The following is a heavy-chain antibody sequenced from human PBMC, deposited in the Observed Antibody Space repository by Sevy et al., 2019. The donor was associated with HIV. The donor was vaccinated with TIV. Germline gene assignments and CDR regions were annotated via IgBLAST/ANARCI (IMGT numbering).Heavy chain of an antibody. CDR3: ATTKDYYDSSAYPVDY. Sequence: ASVKVSCKVSGYTLTAFAMHWVRQAPGKGLEWMGTFDPEDDERIYAQKFQGRVIMTEDTSADTASMELSSLRSEVTAIYYGATTKDYYDSSAYPVDYWGQGTLVTVSS. CDR1: GYTLTAFA. V-gene: IGHV1-24*01. D-gene: IGHD3-22*01. J-gene: IGHJ4*02. CDR2: FDPEDDER.